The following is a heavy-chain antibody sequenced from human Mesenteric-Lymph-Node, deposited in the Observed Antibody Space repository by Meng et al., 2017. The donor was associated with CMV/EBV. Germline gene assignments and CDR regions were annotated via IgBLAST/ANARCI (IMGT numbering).Heavy chain of an antibody. J-gene: IGHJ4*02. D-gene: IGHD3-16*01. V-gene: IGHV1-2*06. CDR1: GSTLPGSY. CDR3: TRVGGGYFDY. CDR2: INPNSGGT. Sequence: VPCKASGSTLPGSYLHWVRQAPGQGLGWMGRINPNSGGTNYAQKFQGRVTMTRDTSTSTAYMELSRLRSDDTAVYYCTRVGGGYFDYWGQGTLVTVSS.